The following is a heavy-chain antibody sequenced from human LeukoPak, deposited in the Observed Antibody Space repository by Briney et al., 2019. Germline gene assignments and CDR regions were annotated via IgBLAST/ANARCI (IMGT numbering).Heavy chain of an antibody. D-gene: IGHD5-12*01. CDR2: IYTSGST. Sequence: SETLSLTCTVSGGSISSYYWSWIRQPAGKGLGWIGHIYTSGSTNYNPSLKSRVTMSVDTSKNQFSLKLSSVTAADTAVYYCARVSGYDFDYWGQGTLVTVSS. CDR3: ARVSGYDFDY. J-gene: IGHJ4*02. V-gene: IGHV4-4*07. CDR1: GGSISSYY.